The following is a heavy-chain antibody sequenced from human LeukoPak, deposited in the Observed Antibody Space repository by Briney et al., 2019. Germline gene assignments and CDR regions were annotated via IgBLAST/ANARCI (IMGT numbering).Heavy chain of an antibody. CDR3: AKSSYYYDSSGYYYRNAFDI. CDR2: IIPIFGTA. CDR1: GGTFSSYA. J-gene: IGHJ3*02. V-gene: IGHV1-69*05. D-gene: IGHD3-22*01. Sequence: SVKVSCKASGGTFSSYAISWVRQAPGQGLEWMGGIIPIFGTANYAQKFQGRVTITTDESTSTAYMELSSLRSEDTAVYYCAKSSYYYDSSGYYYRNAFDIWGQGTMVTVSS.